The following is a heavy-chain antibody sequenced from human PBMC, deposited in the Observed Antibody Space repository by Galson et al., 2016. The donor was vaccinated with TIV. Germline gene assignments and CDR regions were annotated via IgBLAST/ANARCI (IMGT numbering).Heavy chain of an antibody. CDR1: GFTFGSYD. CDR2: ISYDGSEK. J-gene: IGHJ3*02. Sequence: SLRLSCAASGFTFGSYDMHWVRQAPGKGLEWVAIISYDGSEKDYGDSVKGRFTISRDRSKNALYLQMKSLRVEDTAVYYCARVFESYVFDIWGQGTLVTVSS. D-gene: IGHD2-21*01. V-gene: IGHV3-30*03. CDR3: ARVFESYVFDI.